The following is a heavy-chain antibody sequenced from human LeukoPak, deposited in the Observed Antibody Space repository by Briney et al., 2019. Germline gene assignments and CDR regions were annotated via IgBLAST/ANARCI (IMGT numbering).Heavy chain of an antibody. CDR2: IIDTGST. V-gene: IGHV4-34*12. CDR3: ARGLASGYPPIPFDY. J-gene: IGHJ4*02. Sequence: SETLSLTCAVYGGSFGGYYWTWIRQPPGKGLEWIGEIIDTGSTKYNSSLKSRVTISVDTSKNQFSLSLDSVTAADTAVYYCARGLASGYPPIPFDYWGQGTLVTVSS. D-gene: IGHD3-3*01. CDR1: GGSFGGYY.